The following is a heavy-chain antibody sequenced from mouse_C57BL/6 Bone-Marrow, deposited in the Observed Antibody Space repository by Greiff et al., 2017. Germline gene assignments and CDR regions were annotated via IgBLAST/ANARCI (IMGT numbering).Heavy chain of an antibody. CDR3: ARQVFYSNCFAY. V-gene: IGHV1-50*01. D-gene: IGHD2-5*01. CDR2: IDPSDSYT. J-gene: IGHJ3*01. Sequence: QVQLQQPGAELVKPGASVKLSCKASGYTFTSYWMQWVKQRPGQGLEWIGEIDPSDSYTNYNQKFKGKATLTVDTSSSTAYMQLSSLTSEDSAVYYCARQVFYSNCFAYWGQGTLVTVSA. CDR1: GYTFTSYW.